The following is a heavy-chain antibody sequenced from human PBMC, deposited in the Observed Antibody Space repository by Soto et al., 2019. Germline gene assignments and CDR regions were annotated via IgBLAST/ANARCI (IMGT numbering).Heavy chain of an antibody. Sequence: GGSLRLSCAASGFTVSSNYMSWVRQAPGKGLEWVSVIYSGGSTYYADSVKGRFTISRDNSKNTLYLQMNSLRAEDTAVYYCARDFPLLGLWTYGMDVWGQGTTVTVSS. D-gene: IGHD3-16*01. V-gene: IGHV3-53*01. CDR1: GFTVSSNY. CDR3: ARDFPLLGLWTYGMDV. CDR2: IYSGGST. J-gene: IGHJ6*02.